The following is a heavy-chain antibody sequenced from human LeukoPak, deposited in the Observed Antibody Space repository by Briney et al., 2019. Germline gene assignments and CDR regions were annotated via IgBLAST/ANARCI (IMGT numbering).Heavy chain of an antibody. V-gene: IGHV3-48*03. CDR3: AKAHCSSTSCSNWFDP. CDR2: ISSRDSII. CDR1: GFTFSNYE. Sequence: PGGSLRLSCAASGFTFSNYEMNWVRQAPGKGLEWVSYISSRDSIIYYADYVKGRFTISRDNAKNSLYLQMNSLRAEDMALYYCAKAHCSSTSCSNWFDPWGQGTLVTVSS. J-gene: IGHJ5*02. D-gene: IGHD2-2*01.